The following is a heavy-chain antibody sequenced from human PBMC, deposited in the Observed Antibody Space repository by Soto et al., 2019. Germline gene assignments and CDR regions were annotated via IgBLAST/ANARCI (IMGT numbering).Heavy chain of an antibody. D-gene: IGHD3-22*01. V-gene: IGHV3-15*07. CDR2: VKSKNDGGTT. J-gene: IGHJ4*01. Sequence: GGSTRISCAASGLTVCNAWINWVRQAPGKGLEWVGRVKSKNDGGTTDFAAPVKGRFAISRDDSKNMVYLEMNSLQTEDTAIYYCTTDSYITSIIVRFDYWGHGTLLTVSS. CDR1: GLTVCNAW. CDR3: TTDSYITSIIVRFDY.